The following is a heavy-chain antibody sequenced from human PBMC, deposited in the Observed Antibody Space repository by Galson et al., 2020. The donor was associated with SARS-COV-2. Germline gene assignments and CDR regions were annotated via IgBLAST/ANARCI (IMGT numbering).Heavy chain of an antibody. CDR2: THYSGST. CDR1: GGSISSNYY. D-gene: IGHD3-10*01. J-gene: IGHJ5*02. CDR3: TRGGSHGSVAEWFDP. Sequence: SETLSHTCAVSGGSISSNYYWGLIRQPPGKGLEWIGSTHYSGSTFYNPSFKSRVSISVDTSKNQFSLKLISVTAADTALYYCTRGGSHGSVAEWFDPGGQGTLVTVSS. V-gene: IGHV4-39*01.